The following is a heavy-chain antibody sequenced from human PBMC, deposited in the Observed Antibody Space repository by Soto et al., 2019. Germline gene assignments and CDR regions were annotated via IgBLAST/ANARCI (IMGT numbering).Heavy chain of an antibody. V-gene: IGHV5-51*01. CDR3: ARDLGYCVSPSCYLFDP. CDR2: IYPGDSDT. Sequence: GASLKISGKGSGYSFTSYWIGWERQMPGKGLEWMGIIYPGDSDTRYSPSFQGQVTISADKSISTAYLQWSSLKASDTAMYYCARDLGYCVSPSCYLFDPWGQGTLVTVSS. D-gene: IGHD2-2*03. J-gene: IGHJ5*02. CDR1: GYSFTSYW.